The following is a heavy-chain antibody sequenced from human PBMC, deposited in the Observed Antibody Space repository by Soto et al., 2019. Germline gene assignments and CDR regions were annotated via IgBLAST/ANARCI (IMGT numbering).Heavy chain of an antibody. CDR1: GFTFSGSA. J-gene: IGHJ4*02. D-gene: IGHD3-3*01. V-gene: IGHV3-73*02. CDR2: IRSKANSYAT. CDR3: TSGVVPAAMFYDFWSGYYTNY. Sequence: EVQLVESGGGLVQPGGSLKLSCAASGFTFSGSAMHWVRQASGKGLEWVGRIRSKANSYATAYAASVKGRFTISRDDLKNTAYLQMNSLKTEDTAVYYCTSGVVPAAMFYDFWSGYYTNYWGQGTLVTVSS.